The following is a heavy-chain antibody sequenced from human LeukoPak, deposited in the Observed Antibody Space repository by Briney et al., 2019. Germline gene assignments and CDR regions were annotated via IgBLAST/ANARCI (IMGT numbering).Heavy chain of an antibody. V-gene: IGHV4-38-2*02. J-gene: IGHJ4*02. Sequence: PSETLSLTCTVSGYSTSSGNFWGWIRQPPGKGLEWIGSLYHSGSTYYNPSLRSRVTISIDTSKNQFSLNLSSVTAADTAIYYCAIRYSSSWYWVYWGQGTLVTVSS. CDR1: GYSTSSGNF. CDR2: LYHSGST. CDR3: AIRYSSSWYWVY. D-gene: IGHD6-13*01.